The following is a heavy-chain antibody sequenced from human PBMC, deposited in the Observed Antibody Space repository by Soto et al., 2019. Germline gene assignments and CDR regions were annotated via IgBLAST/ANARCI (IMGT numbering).Heavy chain of an antibody. V-gene: IGHV3-53*04. D-gene: IGHD6-13*01. CDR2: IYSGGST. CDR3: ARVRRQQLVRGTKPYYYYYMDV. J-gene: IGHJ6*03. Sequence: GGSLRLSCAASGFTVSSNYMSWVRQAPGKGLEWVSVIYSGGSTYYADSVKGLFTISRHNSKNTLYLQMNSLRAEDTAVYYCARVRRQQLVRGTKPYYYYYMDVWGKGTTVTVSS. CDR1: GFTVSSNY.